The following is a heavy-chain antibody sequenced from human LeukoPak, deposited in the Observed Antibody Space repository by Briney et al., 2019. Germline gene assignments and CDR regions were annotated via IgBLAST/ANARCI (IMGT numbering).Heavy chain of an antibody. V-gene: IGHV4-39*02. CDR2: VYYTGRT. D-gene: IGHD6-6*01. Sequence: SETLSLTCTVSGGSITSYTHYWGWIRQPPGKGLEWIATVYYTGRTYYNPSLKSRVTISIDTSRNHFSLKLTSVIATDTAMYYCVSNSSSSPGFDPWGQGTLVTVSS. J-gene: IGHJ5*02. CDR1: GGSITSYTHY. CDR3: VSNSSSSPGFDP.